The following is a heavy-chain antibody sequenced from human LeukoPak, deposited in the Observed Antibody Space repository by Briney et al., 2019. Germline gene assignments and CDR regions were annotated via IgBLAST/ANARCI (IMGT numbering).Heavy chain of an antibody. CDR1: GYTFTSYD. Sequence: ASVKVSCKASGYTFTSYDINWVRHATGQGLEWMGWMNPNSGNTGYAQKFQGRATMTRNTSISTAYMEMSSLRSEDTAVYYCARGLAVAGTGYWGQGTLVTVSS. CDR3: ARGLAVAGTGY. D-gene: IGHD6-19*01. J-gene: IGHJ4*02. V-gene: IGHV1-8*01. CDR2: MNPNSGNT.